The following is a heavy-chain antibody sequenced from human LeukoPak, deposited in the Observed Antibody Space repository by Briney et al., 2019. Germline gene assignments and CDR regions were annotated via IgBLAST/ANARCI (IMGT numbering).Heavy chain of an antibody. J-gene: IGHJ4*02. CDR2: IYYSGST. D-gene: IGHD6-13*01. CDR3: ARQERDPHWGIAAAGIYYFDY. V-gene: IGHV4-59*08. Sequence: SETLSLTCAVYGGSFSSYYWSWIRQPPGKGLEWIGYIYYSGSTNYNPSLKSRVTISIDTSRIQFSLKLSSVTAADTAVYYCARQERDPHWGIAAAGIYYFDYWGQGTLVTVSS. CDR1: GGSFSSYY.